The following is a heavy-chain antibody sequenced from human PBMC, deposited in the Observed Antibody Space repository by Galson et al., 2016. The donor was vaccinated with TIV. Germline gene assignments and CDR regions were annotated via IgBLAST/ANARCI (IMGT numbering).Heavy chain of an antibody. V-gene: IGHV4-38-2*02. J-gene: IGHJ6*02. CDR1: GYSISSGYY. Sequence: SETLSLTCTVSGYSISSGYYWGWIRQPPGKGLEWIGNIYHTGSTYSNPSLRSRLTMSVDTSKNQFSLKLSSVTAADTAVYYCIREGSTVTMHHYFGMDVWGQGTPVTVSS. CDR2: IYHTGST. D-gene: IGHD4-17*01. CDR3: IREGSTVTMHHYFGMDV.